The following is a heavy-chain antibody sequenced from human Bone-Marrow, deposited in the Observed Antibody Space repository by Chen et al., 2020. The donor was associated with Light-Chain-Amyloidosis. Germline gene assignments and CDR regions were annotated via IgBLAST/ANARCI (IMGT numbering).Heavy chain of an antibody. CDR2: IYPDDSDA. D-gene: IGHD5-12*01. Sequence: EVQPEQSGPEVKKPGESLKISCKGSGYTFPNYWIGWVRQMPGKGLEWMGVIYPDDSDARNSPSFEGQVTISADKSITTAYLQWRSLKASDTAMYYCARRRDGYNFDYWGQGTLVTVSS. V-gene: IGHV5-51*01. CDR3: ARRRDGYNFDY. J-gene: IGHJ4*02. CDR1: GYTFPNYW.